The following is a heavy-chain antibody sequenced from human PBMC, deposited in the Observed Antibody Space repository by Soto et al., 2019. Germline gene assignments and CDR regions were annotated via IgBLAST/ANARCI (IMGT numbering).Heavy chain of an antibody. CDR2: IYHSGST. CDR1: GYSISSGYY. V-gene: IGHV4-38-2*02. J-gene: IGHJ4*02. Sequence: PSETLSLTCAVSGYSISSGYYWGWIRQPPGKGLEWIGSIYHSGSTYYNPSLRSRVTISVDTSKNQFSLKLSSVTAADTAVYYCAREEVIGGYVFWGQGTLVTVSS. CDR3: AREEVIGGYVF. D-gene: IGHD5-12*01.